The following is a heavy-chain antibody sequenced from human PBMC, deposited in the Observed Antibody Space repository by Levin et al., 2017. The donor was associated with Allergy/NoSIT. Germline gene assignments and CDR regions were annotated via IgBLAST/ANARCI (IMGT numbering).Heavy chain of an antibody. Sequence: PGGSLRLSCAASGFTFSSYWMSWVRQAPGKGLEWVANIKQDGSEKYYVDSVKGRFTISRDNAKNSLYLQMNSLRAEDTAVYYCARDGYSSSFVYYYYGMDVWGQGTTVTVSS. CDR3: ARDGYSSSFVYYYYGMDV. CDR1: GFTFSSYW. V-gene: IGHV3-7*04. CDR2: IKQDGSEK. J-gene: IGHJ6*02. D-gene: IGHD6-13*01.